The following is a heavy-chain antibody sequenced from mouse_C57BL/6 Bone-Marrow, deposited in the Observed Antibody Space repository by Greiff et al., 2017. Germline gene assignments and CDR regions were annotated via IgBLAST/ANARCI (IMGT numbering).Heavy chain of an antibody. V-gene: IGHV1-20*01. CDR2: INPYNGDT. CDR1: GYSFTGYF. CDR3: ARSTVVAVSHWYFDV. J-gene: IGHJ1*03. Sequence: EVQLQESGPELVKPGDSVKISCKASGYSFTGYFMNWVMQSHGKSLEWIGRINPYNGDTFYNQKFKGKATLTVDKSSSTAHMELRSLTSEDSAVYYCARSTVVAVSHWYFDVWGTGTTVTVSS. D-gene: IGHD1-1*01.